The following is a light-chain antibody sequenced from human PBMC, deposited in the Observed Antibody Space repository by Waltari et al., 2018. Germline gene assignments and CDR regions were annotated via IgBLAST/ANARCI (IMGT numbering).Light chain of an antibody. CDR2: GVN. J-gene: IGLJ3*02. Sequence: QSALTQPASVSGSPGQSITISCTGTSSDVGGYKYFSWYQQHPGKAPKLMIFGVNNRPSGVSSRFSGSTSGNTASLTISGLQAEDEADYYCSSYTTSSTWVFGGGTKLTV. CDR1: SSDVGGYKY. CDR3: SSYTTSSTWV. V-gene: IGLV2-14*03.